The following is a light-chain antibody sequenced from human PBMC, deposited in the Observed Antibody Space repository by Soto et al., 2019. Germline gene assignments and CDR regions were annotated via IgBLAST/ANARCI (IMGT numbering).Light chain of an antibody. Sequence: EIVMTQSPATLSVSPGERATLSCRASQSVSSNLAWYQQKPGQAPRVLIYAASTRATGIPDRFSGSGSGTEFTLTISSLQSEDIAVYYCQQYNKWPQTFGQGTKVDIK. CDR1: QSVSSN. CDR3: QQYNKWPQT. CDR2: AAS. J-gene: IGKJ1*01. V-gene: IGKV3-15*01.